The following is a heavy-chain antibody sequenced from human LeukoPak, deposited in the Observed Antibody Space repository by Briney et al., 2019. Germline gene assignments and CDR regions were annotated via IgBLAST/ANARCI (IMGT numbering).Heavy chain of an antibody. CDR2: IYSGGST. J-gene: IGHJ4*02. CDR3: ARDRYSNYYFDY. D-gene: IGHD4-11*01. V-gene: IGHV3-66*01. CDR1: GFTFTRFN. Sequence: PGGSLRLSCAASGFTFTRFNMNWVRQAPGKGLEWVSVIYSGGSTYYADSVKGRFTISRDNSKNTLYLQMNSLRAEDTAVYYCARDRYSNYYFDYWGQGTLVTVSS.